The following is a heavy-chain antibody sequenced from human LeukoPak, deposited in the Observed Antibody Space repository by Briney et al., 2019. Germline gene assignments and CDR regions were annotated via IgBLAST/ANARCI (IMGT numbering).Heavy chain of an antibody. CDR3: ARGGGYSYGYYYYYGMDV. Sequence: SETLSLTCTVSGGSISSYYWSWIRQPPGKGLEWIGYIYYSGSTNYNPSLKSRVTISVDTSKNQFSLKLSSVTAADTAVYYCARGGGYSYGYYYYYGMDVWGQGTTVTVSS. CDR2: IYYSGST. D-gene: IGHD5-18*01. CDR1: GGSISSYY. V-gene: IGHV4-59*01. J-gene: IGHJ6*01.